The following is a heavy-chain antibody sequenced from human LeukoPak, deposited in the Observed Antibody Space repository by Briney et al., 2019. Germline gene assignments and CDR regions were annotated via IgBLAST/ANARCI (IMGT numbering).Heavy chain of an antibody. CDR3: ARDSGYYYDSSGYPNWFDP. CDR1: GGSINGYY. J-gene: IGHJ5*02. D-gene: IGHD3-22*01. CDR2: IYYSGST. Sequence: PSETLSLTCTVSGGSINGYYWNWIRQTPGKGLEWIGYIYYSGSTHYNPSLKSRVSMSIDTSKNQFSLKLSSVTAADTAVYYCARDSGYYYDSSGYPNWFDPWGQGTLVTVSS. V-gene: IGHV4-59*12.